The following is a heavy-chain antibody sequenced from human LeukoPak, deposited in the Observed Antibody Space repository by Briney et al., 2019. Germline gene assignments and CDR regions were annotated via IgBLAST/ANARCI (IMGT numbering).Heavy chain of an antibody. CDR3: ARPRLRGHDALDI. Sequence: GESLKISCEGFGHSFTTYWIGWVRQMPGKGLEWMGILYPGDSTTRFNPSFHGQVTISADKSISTAYLQWSSLKASDTAMYYCARPRLRGHDALDIWGQGTMVTVSS. D-gene: IGHD5/OR15-5a*01. CDR1: GHSFTTYW. V-gene: IGHV5-51*01. CDR2: LYPGDSTT. J-gene: IGHJ3*02.